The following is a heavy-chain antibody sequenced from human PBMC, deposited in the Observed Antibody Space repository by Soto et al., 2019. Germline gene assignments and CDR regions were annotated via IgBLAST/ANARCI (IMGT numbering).Heavy chain of an antibody. CDR2: IYPGDSDT. CDR1: GYSFTNYW. Sequence: GESLKISCKGSGYSFTNYWIGWVRQVPGKGLEWMGIIYPGDSDTRYSPSFQGQVTISADKSISTAYLQWSSLKASDTAMYYCASAVYCSGGSCYPDAFDIWGQGTMVTVSS. D-gene: IGHD2-15*01. V-gene: IGHV5-51*01. J-gene: IGHJ3*02. CDR3: ASAVYCSGGSCYPDAFDI.